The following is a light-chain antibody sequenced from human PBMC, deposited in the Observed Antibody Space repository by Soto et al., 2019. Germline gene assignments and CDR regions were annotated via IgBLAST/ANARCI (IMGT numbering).Light chain of an antibody. Sequence: DIQMTQSPSTLSASVGDRVSITCRASQCISSWLAWYQQKPGKAPKLLIYKASSLESGVPSRFSGSGSGTEFSVTISSLQPDDFATYYCQQYDSYPWTFGQGTKVEIK. CDR3: QQYDSYPWT. J-gene: IGKJ1*01. V-gene: IGKV1-5*03. CDR2: KAS. CDR1: QCISSW.